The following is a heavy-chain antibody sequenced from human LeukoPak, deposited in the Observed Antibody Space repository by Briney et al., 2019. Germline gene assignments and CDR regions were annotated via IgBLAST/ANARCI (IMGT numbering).Heavy chain of an antibody. J-gene: IGHJ6*03. V-gene: IGHV3-21*01. Sequence: PGGSLRLSCAASGFTFSSYSMNWVRQAPGKGLEWVSSISSSSSYIYYADSVKGRFTISRDNSKNTLYLQMNSLRAEDTAVYYCAKDISYYYYDSSAKPSSFMDVWGKGTTVTISS. D-gene: IGHD3-22*01. CDR3: AKDISYYYYDSSAKPSSFMDV. CDR2: ISSSSSYI. CDR1: GFTFSSYS.